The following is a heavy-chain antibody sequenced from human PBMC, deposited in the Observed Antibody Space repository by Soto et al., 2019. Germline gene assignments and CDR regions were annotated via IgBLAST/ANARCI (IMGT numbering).Heavy chain of an antibody. J-gene: IGHJ4*02. V-gene: IGHV3-33*08. Sequence: QVQLVESGGGVVQPGRSLRLSCAASGFTFSTYGMHWVRQAPGTGLEWVAVIWYDGSHKDYADSVKGRFTISRDNSKNTLYLQMISLRVEDTGVYYCARAVGRLDYWGQGTLVAVSS. D-gene: IGHD1-26*01. CDR1: GFTFSTYG. CDR2: IWYDGSHK. CDR3: ARAVGRLDY.